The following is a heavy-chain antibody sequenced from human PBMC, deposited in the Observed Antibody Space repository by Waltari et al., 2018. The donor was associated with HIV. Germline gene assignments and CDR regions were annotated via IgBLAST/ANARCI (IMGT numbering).Heavy chain of an antibody. D-gene: IGHD1-26*01. CDR1: GYTFTSYY. CDR3: ARSSPPPKLVEDYAFDI. Sequence: QVQLVQSGAEVKKPGASVKVSCKESGYTFTSYYMHWVRQAPGQELEWMGIINPSGGSTSYAQKVQGRVTMTRDTSTSTVYMELSSLRSEDTAVYYCARSSPPPKLVEDYAFDIWGQGTMVTVSS. V-gene: IGHV1-46*01. J-gene: IGHJ3*02. CDR2: INPSGGST.